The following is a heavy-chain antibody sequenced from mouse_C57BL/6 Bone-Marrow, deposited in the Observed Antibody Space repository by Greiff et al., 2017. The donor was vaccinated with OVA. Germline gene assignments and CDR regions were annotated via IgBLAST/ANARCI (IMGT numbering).Heavy chain of an antibody. J-gene: IGHJ4*01. CDR3: TRHITTGVAPKMDY. CDR2: IYPGNSDT. Sequence: VQLQQSGTVLARPGASVKMSCKTSGYTFTSYWMHWVKQRPGQGLEWIGAIYPGNSDTSYNQKFKGKAKLTAVTSASTAYMELSSLTNEDSAVYYWTRHITTGVAPKMDYWGQGTSVTVSS. D-gene: IGHD1-1*01. V-gene: IGHV1-5*01. CDR1: GYTFTSYW.